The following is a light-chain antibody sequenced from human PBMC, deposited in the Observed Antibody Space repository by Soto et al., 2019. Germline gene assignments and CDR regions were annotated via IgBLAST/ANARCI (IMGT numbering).Light chain of an antibody. V-gene: IGKV1-5*01. CDR2: DAS. Sequence: DIPMTQSPSTLSASVGDRVTITCRASQSISSWLAWYQQKPGKAPKLLIYDASRLESGVPSRFSGSGSGTEFTLTISSLQPDDSAAYYCQQYNSYPLTFGGGTKVEIK. J-gene: IGKJ4*01. CDR3: QQYNSYPLT. CDR1: QSISSW.